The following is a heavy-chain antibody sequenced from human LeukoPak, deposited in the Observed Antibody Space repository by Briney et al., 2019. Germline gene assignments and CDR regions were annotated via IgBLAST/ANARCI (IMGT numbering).Heavy chain of an antibody. D-gene: IGHD6-13*01. CDR3: ARLTYSTSWYYFDF. CDR2: IYSSGRT. Sequence: SETLSLTCTISGGSISTYYWSWIRQPPGKGLEWIGYIYSSGRTDYNPSLRSRVAISLDTSQNQFSLNVTSITTADTAVYYCARLTYSTSWYYFDFWGQGTLVTVSS. V-gene: IGHV4-59*01. J-gene: IGHJ4*02. CDR1: GGSISTYY.